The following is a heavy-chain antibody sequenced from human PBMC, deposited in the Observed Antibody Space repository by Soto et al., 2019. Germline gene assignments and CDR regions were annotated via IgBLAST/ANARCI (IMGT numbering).Heavy chain of an antibody. V-gene: IGHV3-23*01. CDR1: GFTFDDNA. Sequence: PGGSLRLSCAVSGFTFDDNAMHWVRQAPEKGLEWVSAITCSGGSTYYADSVKGRLTISRDNYKNTMYLQMNSLRAEDTAVYYCAKDPLPWVYATLPYGMHXWGQVTPVTVS. J-gene: IGHJ6*02. D-gene: IGHD2-8*01. CDR3: AKDPLPWVYATLPYGMHX. CDR2: ITCSGGST.